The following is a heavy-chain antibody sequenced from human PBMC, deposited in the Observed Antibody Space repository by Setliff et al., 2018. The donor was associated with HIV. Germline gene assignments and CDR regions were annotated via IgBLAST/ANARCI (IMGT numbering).Heavy chain of an antibody. J-gene: IGHJ3*02. Sequence: ASVKVSCKASGYTFTGYFIHWVRQAPGQGLEWMGRINPNTGDTNYAQKFQDRVTMTRYTSINTAYMELSRLRSDDTAVYYCAREYDVLTGYYISAFDIWGQGTMVTVSS. V-gene: IGHV1-2*06. D-gene: IGHD3-9*01. CDR1: GYTFTGYF. CDR3: AREYDVLTGYYISAFDI. CDR2: INPNTGDT.